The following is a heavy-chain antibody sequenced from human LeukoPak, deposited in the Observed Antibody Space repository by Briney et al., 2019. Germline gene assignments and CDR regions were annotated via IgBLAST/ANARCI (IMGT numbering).Heavy chain of an antibody. D-gene: IGHD2-15*01. Sequence: GGSLRLSCAASGFTFSSYAMSWVRQAPGKGLEWVSAISGSGGSTYYADSVKGWFTISRDNSKNTLYLQMNSLRAEDTAVYYCAKRVGYCSGGSCYPTHFDYWGQGTLVTVSS. CDR1: GFTFSSYA. CDR2: ISGSGGST. V-gene: IGHV3-23*01. CDR3: AKRVGYCSGGSCYPTHFDY. J-gene: IGHJ4*02.